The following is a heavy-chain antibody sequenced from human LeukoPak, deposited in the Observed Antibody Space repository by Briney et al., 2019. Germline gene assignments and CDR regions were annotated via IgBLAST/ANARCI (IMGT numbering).Heavy chain of an antibody. D-gene: IGHD6-19*01. J-gene: IGHJ5*02. CDR3: AKPPGPIAVAANNWFDP. Sequence: QPGGSLRLSCAASGFTFSSYAMSWVRQAPGKGLEWVSAISGSGGSTYYADSVKGRFTISRDNSKNTLYLQMNSLRAEDTALYYCAKPPGPIAVAANNWFDPWGQGTLVTVSS. V-gene: IGHV3-23*01. CDR1: GFTFSSYA. CDR2: ISGSGGST.